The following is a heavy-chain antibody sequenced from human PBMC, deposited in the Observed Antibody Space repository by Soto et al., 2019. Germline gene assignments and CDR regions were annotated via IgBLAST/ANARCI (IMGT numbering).Heavy chain of an antibody. CDR2: TYFMSKWYT. CDR1: GDSVSSNTAS. J-gene: IGHJ5*02. V-gene: IGHV6-1*01. Sequence: SQTLSLTCAISGDSVSSNTASWNWIRQSPSRGLEWQGRTYFMSKWYTYYAISVKSRIIITPDTSNNQFSLQLNSLTPEATAVYFCAKGDNLGPKTGYPFDPWGQGIMVTVSS. D-gene: IGHD6-25*01. CDR3: AKGDNLGPKTGYPFDP.